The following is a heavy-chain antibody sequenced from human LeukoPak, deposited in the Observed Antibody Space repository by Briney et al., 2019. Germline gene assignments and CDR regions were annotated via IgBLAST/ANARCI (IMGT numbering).Heavy chain of an antibody. V-gene: IGHV3-53*01. CDR2: IYSGGST. CDR3: ARVPTSAIVVVITDWYFDL. Sequence: PGGSLRLSCAASGFTVSSNYMSWVRQAPGKGLEWVSVIYSGGSTYYADSVKGRFTISRDNAKNSLYLQMNSLRAEDTAVYYCARVPTSAIVVVITDWYFDLWGRGTLVTVSS. D-gene: IGHD3-22*01. CDR1: GFTVSSNY. J-gene: IGHJ2*01.